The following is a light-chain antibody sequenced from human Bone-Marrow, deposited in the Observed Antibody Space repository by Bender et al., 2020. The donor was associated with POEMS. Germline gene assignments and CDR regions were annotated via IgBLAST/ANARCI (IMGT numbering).Light chain of an antibody. CDR2: DVT. J-gene: IGLJ1*01. CDR1: PTDVGAYES. V-gene: IGLV2-11*01. Sequence: QSALTQTRSVSGSPGQSVTMSCTGSPTDVGAYESVSWYQQIPGKAPKLVIFDVTERPSGVPDRFSGSKSGNTASLTISGLQPEDEADYYCGSYTSDGTYVFGGGTKVTVL. CDR3: GSYTSDGTYV.